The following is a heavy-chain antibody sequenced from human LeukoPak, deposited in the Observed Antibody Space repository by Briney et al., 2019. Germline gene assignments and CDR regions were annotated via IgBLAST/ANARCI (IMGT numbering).Heavy chain of an antibody. D-gene: IGHD1-26*01. CDR2: ISSSGSTI. CDR3: AREPLSGSRLYYSYMDV. V-gene: IGHV3-48*03. CDR1: GFTFSCYE. Sequence: PGGSLTLSCAASGFTFSCYEMNWLRQAPGKGLEWVSYISSSGSTIYYADSVKGRFTIYRDNAKNSLYLQMNSLRVEDTAVYYCAREPLSGSRLYYSYMDVWGKGTTVTVSS. J-gene: IGHJ6*03.